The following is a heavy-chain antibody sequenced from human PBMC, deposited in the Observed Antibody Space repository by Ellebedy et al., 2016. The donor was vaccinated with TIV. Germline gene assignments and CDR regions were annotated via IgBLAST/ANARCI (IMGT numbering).Heavy chain of an antibody. Sequence: AASVKVSCKASGYSFSDSYLHWVRQAPGQGLEWMGWINPNSGGTKYAQKFHGRVAMTRDTSISTAYMELSRLTSDDTAIYYCARSNWGGPAARLHPWGQGTLVTVSS. CDR1: GYSFSDSY. CDR2: INPNSGGT. CDR3: ARSNWGGPAARLHP. V-gene: IGHV1-2*02. D-gene: IGHD2-2*01. J-gene: IGHJ5*02.